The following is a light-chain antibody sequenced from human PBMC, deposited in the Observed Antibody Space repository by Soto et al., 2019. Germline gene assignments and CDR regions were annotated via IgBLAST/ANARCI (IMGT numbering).Light chain of an antibody. J-gene: IGKJ2*01. CDR3: QQYNNWPFMYT. V-gene: IGKV3-15*01. Sequence: EIVMTQSPATLSVSPGERATLSCRASQSVSSNLAWYQQKPGQAPRLLIYDASTRATGIPARFSGSGSGTEFTLTISSLQSEDFAVYYCQQYNNWPFMYTFGQGTKLEIK. CDR2: DAS. CDR1: QSVSSN.